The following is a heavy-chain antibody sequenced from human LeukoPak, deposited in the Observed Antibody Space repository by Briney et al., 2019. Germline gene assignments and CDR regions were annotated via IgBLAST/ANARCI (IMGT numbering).Heavy chain of an antibody. CDR2: IYSGGTT. V-gene: IGHV3-66*01. D-gene: IGHD2-2*01. J-gene: IGHJ4*02. CDR3: ARVAVYSTPLRIDS. CDR1: GFSVSSSY. Sequence: GGSLRLSCVVSGFSVSSSYMTWVRQAPGKGLEWVSVIYSGGTTYYADSVKGRFTVSRDSSKNTLYRQMSSLRAADTALYYCARVAVYSTPLRIDSWGQGSLVTVSS.